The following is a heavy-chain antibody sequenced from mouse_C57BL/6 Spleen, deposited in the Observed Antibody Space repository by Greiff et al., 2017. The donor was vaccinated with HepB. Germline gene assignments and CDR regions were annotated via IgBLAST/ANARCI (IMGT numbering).Heavy chain of an antibody. J-gene: IGHJ3*01. CDR1: GFTFSSYA. V-gene: IGHV5-9-1*02. Sequence: EVQGVESGEGLVKPGGSLKLSCAASGFTFSSYAMSWVRQTPEKRLEWVAYISSGGDYIYYADTVKGRFTISRDNARNTLYLQMSSLKSEDTAMYYCTREGYYDYDGGFAYWGQGTLVTVSA. CDR3: TREGYYDYDGGFAY. D-gene: IGHD2-4*01. CDR2: ISSGGDYI.